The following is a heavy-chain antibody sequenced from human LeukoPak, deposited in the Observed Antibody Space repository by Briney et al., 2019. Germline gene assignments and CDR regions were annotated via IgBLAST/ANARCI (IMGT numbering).Heavy chain of an antibody. CDR2: IIPIFGTA. CDR3: ARSPIIYDYVWGSPHDAFDI. D-gene: IGHD3-16*01. V-gene: IGHV1-69*13. Sequence: SVKVSCKASGGTFSSYAISWVRQAPGQGLEWMGGIIPIFGTANYAQKFQGRVTITADESTSTAYMELSSLRSEDTAVYYCARSPIIYDYVWGSPHDAFDIWGQGTMVTVSS. J-gene: IGHJ3*02. CDR1: GGTFSSYA.